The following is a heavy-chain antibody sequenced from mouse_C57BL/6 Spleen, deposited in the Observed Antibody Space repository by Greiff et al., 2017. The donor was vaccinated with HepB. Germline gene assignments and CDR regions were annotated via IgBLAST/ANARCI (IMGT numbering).Heavy chain of an antibody. CDR2: IYPGSGNT. J-gene: IGHJ4*01. CDR3: ARDGYDYYAMDY. Sequence: QVQLKQSGAELVRPGASVKLSCKASGYTFTDYYINWVKQRPGQGLEWIARIYPGSGNTYYNEKFKGKATLTAEKSSSTAYMQLSSLTSEDSAVYFCARDGYDYYAMDYWGQGTSVTVSS. D-gene: IGHD1-1*01. V-gene: IGHV1-76*01. CDR1: GYTFTDYY.